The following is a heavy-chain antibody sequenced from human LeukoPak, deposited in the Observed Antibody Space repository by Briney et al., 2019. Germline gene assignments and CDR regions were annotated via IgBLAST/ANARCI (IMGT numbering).Heavy chain of an antibody. J-gene: IGHJ4*02. Sequence: SETLSLTCSASGGSIRSGNHYWAWIRQHPGKGLEWIGYIYYSGSTYYNPSLKSRVTISVDTSKNQFSLKLSSVTAADTAVYYCATHIVEATALHYWGQGTLVTVSS. CDR3: ATHIVEATALHY. V-gene: IGHV4-31*03. D-gene: IGHD3-22*01. CDR2: IYYSGST. CDR1: GGSIRSGNHY.